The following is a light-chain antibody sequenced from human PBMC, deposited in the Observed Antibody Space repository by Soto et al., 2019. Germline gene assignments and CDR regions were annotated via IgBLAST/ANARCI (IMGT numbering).Light chain of an antibody. CDR2: KAS. CDR1: QSISTW. Sequence: DIQMTQSPSTLTASVGDRVTITCRTSQSISTWLAWYQQEPGKAPKLLIHKASSLQSGVPSRFSASGSGTDFTLTISSLHPDDFATYYCQQYNSYSPTFGQGTRVEIK. V-gene: IGKV1-5*03. J-gene: IGKJ1*01. CDR3: QQYNSYSPT.